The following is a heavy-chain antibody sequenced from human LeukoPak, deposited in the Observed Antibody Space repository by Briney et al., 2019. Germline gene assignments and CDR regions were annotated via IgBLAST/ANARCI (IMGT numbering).Heavy chain of an antibody. CDR2: IFADGSTT. V-gene: IGHV3-74*01. CDR3: ARELPREVSLDY. CDR1: EFTFFIYG. J-gene: IGHJ4*01. Sequence: SGGPLRLSCVASEFTFFIYGMQWVRQAPGKGLVCVSRIFADGSTTSYADSVKGRFTISRDNAKNTLYLQMNSLRAEDKAVYYCARELPREVSLDYWGQGTLVTVSP. D-gene: IGHD1-26*01.